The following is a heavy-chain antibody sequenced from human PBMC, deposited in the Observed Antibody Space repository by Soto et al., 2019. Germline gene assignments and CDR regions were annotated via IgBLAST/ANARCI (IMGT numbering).Heavy chain of an antibody. Sequence: GESLKISCKGSGYSVTSFSIRSVRQIRGYLPVWMGIIYPGDSDTRYSPSFQGQVTISADKSISTAYLQWSSLKASDTAMYYCAREGGYSYGEYYYYYGMDVWGQGTTVTVSS. V-gene: IGHV5-51*01. CDR1: GYSVTSFS. CDR2: IYPGDSDT. J-gene: IGHJ6*02. CDR3: AREGGYSYGEYYYYYGMDV. D-gene: IGHD5-18*01.